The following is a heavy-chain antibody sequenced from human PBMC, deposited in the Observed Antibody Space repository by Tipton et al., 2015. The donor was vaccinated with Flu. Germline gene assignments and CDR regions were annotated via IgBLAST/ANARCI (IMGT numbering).Heavy chain of an antibody. Sequence: SGFNFSSYWMHWVRQAPGKGLVWVSRINTDGSSTSYADSVKGRFTSSRDNAKNTLYLQMNSLRAEDTAVYYCARGAGGYTYGWGQGTLVTVSS. D-gene: IGHD5-18*01. V-gene: IGHV3-74*01. CDR3: ARGAGGYTYG. J-gene: IGHJ4*02. CDR1: GFNFSSYW. CDR2: INTDGSST.